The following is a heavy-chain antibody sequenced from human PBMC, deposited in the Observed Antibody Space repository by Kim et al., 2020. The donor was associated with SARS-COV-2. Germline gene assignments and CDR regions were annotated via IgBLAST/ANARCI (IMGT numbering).Heavy chain of an antibody. V-gene: IGHV4-39*01. Sequence: SETLSLTSTVSGGSFSTSNYYWGWIRQPPGKGLEWIGTISYSVIAYYNPSLRSRVTISVDASKKQISLKLSSVTAADTAVYYCARDHGSVRWFYYWGQGTLVTVSS. D-gene: IGHD4-17*01. CDR2: ISYSVIA. CDR3: ARDHGSVRWFYY. CDR1: GGSFSTSNYY. J-gene: IGHJ4*02.